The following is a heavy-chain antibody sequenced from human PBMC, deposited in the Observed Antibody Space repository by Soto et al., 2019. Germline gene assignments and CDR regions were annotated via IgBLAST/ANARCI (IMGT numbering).Heavy chain of an antibody. Sequence: PSETLSLTCAVYGGSFSGYYLSWLRQPPGKGLVWIGEINQSGSTNYNPSLKSRVTISVDTSKNQFSLKLSSVTAADTAVYYCATSDYPYFDYWGQGTLVTVSS. D-gene: IGHD4-17*01. CDR1: GGSFSGYY. CDR3: ATSDYPYFDY. CDR2: INQSGST. J-gene: IGHJ4*02. V-gene: IGHV4-34*01.